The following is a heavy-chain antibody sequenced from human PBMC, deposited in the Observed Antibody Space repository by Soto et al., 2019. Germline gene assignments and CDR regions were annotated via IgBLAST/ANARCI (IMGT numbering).Heavy chain of an antibody. CDR3: ARVFWDIVVVPAARSSGYYYYYMDV. Sequence: SETLSLTCAVYGGSFSGYYWSWIRQPPGKGLEWIGEINHRGSTNYNPSLKSRVTISVDTSKNQFSLKLSSVTAADTAVYYCARVFWDIVVVPAARSSGYYYYYMDVWGKGTTVTVSS. J-gene: IGHJ6*03. D-gene: IGHD2-2*01. CDR2: INHRGST. CDR1: GGSFSGYY. V-gene: IGHV4-34*01.